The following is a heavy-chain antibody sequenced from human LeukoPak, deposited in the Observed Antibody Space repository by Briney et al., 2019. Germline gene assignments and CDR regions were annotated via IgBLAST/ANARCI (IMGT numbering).Heavy chain of an antibody. Sequence: ASVKGSCKASGYTFTSYYMHWVRQAPGQGLEWMGIINPSGGSTSYAQKFQGRVTMTRDTSTSTVYMELSSLRSEDTAVYYCARTVEMALFDYWGQGTLVSVSS. CDR3: ARTVEMALFDY. CDR1: GYTFTSYY. CDR2: INPSGGST. D-gene: IGHD5-24*01. J-gene: IGHJ4*01. V-gene: IGHV1-46*01.